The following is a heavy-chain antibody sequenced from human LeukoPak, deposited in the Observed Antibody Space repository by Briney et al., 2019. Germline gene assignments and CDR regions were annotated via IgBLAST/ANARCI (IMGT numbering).Heavy chain of an antibody. CDR1: GGSISSYY. Sequence: SETLSLTCTLSGGSISSYYWSWIRQPPGKGLEWIGYIYYSGSTNYNPSLKSRVTISVDTSKNQFSLKLSSVTAADTAVYYCARAPRFYGAFDIWGQGTMVTVSS. CDR3: ARAPRFYGAFDI. J-gene: IGHJ3*02. D-gene: IGHD3-3*01. V-gene: IGHV4-59*01. CDR2: IYYSGST.